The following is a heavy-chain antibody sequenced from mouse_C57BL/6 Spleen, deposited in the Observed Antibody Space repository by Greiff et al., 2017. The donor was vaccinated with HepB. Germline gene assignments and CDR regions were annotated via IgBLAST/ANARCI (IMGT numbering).Heavy chain of an antibody. V-gene: IGHV1-55*01. D-gene: IGHD1-1*01. J-gene: IGHJ3*01. CDR2: IYPGSGST. CDR1: GYTFTSYW. Sequence: VQLQQPGAELVKPGASVKMSCKASGYTFTSYWITWVKQRPGQGLEWIGDIYPGSGSTNYNEKFKSKATLTVDTSSSTAYMQLSSLTSEDSAVYYCARDDYYGSSYGWFAYWGQGTLVTVSA. CDR3: ARDDYYGSSYGWFAY.